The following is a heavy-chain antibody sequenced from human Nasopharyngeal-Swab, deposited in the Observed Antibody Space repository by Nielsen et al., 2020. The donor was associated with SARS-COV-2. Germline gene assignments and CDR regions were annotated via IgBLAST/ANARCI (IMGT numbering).Heavy chain of an antibody. CDR1: GFTVSSNY. CDR2: IYSGGST. J-gene: IGHJ4*02. V-gene: IGHV3-53*01. Sequence: GVLKISCAASGFTVSSNYMSWVRQAPGKGLEWVSVIYSGGSTYYADSVKGRFTISRDNSKNTLYLQMNSLRAEDTAVYYCARGGGSGFDYWGQGTLVTVSS. D-gene: IGHD1-26*01. CDR3: ARGGGSGFDY.